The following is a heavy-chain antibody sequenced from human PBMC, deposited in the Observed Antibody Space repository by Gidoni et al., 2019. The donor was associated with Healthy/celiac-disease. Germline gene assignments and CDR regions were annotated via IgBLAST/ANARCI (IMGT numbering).Heavy chain of an antibody. D-gene: IGHD3-16*01. Sequence: EVQLVESGGGLIQPGGSLRLSCAASGVPVSSNYMSWVRQAPGKGLEWVSVIFGGGSTDYADSVKGRFTISRDNSKNTLYLQMSNLRVEDTAEYYCASPAGGWPYYFDYWGQGTLVTVSS. CDR3: ASPAGGWPYYFDY. CDR2: IFGGGST. J-gene: IGHJ4*02. CDR1: GVPVSSNY. V-gene: IGHV3-53*01.